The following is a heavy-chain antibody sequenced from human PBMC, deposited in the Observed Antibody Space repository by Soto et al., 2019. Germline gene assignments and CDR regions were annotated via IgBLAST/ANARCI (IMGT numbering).Heavy chain of an antibody. CDR3: ARSGYNFDSSGYHFDY. CDR2: MSGSSSTI. CDR1: GFTFSTYS. Sequence: EVQLVESGGGLVQPGGSLRLSCAASGFTFSTYSMNWVRQALGKGLEWVSYMSGSSSTIHYADSVKGRFTISRDNANNSLYLQMNSLRDEETAVYYCARSGYNFDSSGYHFDYWGQGTLVTVSS. J-gene: IGHJ4*02. V-gene: IGHV3-48*02. D-gene: IGHD3-22*01.